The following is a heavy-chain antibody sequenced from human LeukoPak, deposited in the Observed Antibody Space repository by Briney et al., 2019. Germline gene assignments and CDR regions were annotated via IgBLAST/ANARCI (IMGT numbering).Heavy chain of an antibody. CDR3: ARAQLYCRGSSCYPSWFDP. V-gene: IGHV4-59*01. D-gene: IGHD2-15*01. CDR1: GGSINNYY. Sequence: PSETLSLTCTVSGGSINNYYWSWIRQPPGEGLEWIAYIHYSGGTNYNPSLKSRLTISVATSKNQFSLKVTPVTAADTAVYYCARAQLYCRGSSCYPSWFDPWGQGTLVTVSS. CDR2: IHYSGGT. J-gene: IGHJ5*02.